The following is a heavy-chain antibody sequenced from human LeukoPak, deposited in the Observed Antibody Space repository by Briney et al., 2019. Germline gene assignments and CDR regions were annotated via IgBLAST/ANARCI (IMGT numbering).Heavy chain of an antibody. D-gene: IGHD3-16*01. Sequence: GGSLRLSCAASGFTVSGNYMSWVRQAPGQGLEWVSVIYSGGRTYYADSVKGRCTISRDNSKNTLSLQMNSLRAEDTAVYYCARARVEPGGIGFFDYWGQGTLVIVSS. CDR1: GFTVSGNY. CDR2: IYSGGRT. J-gene: IGHJ4*02. V-gene: IGHV3-53*01. CDR3: ARARVEPGGIGFFDY.